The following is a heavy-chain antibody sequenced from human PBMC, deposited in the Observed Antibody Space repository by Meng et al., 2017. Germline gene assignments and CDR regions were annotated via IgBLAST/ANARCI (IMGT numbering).Heavy chain of an antibody. J-gene: IGHJ4*02. Sequence: GESLKISCAASGFTFSSYEMNWVRQAPGKGLEWVANIKQDGSEKYYVDSVKGRFTISRDNAKNSLYLQMDSLRAEDTAVYYCARTPTVTTYGYWGQGALVTVSS. V-gene: IGHV3-7*01. D-gene: IGHD4-17*01. CDR2: IKQDGSEK. CDR1: GFTFSSYE. CDR3: ARTPTVTTYGY.